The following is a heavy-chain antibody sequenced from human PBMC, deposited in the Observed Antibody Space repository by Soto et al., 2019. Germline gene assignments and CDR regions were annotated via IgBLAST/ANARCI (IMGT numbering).Heavy chain of an antibody. CDR2: ISAYNGNT. CDR3: ARVGPITIFSLGRWFDP. V-gene: IGHV1-18*04. CDR1: GYTFTSYG. D-gene: IGHD3-9*01. J-gene: IGHJ5*02. Sequence: ASVKVSCKASGYTFTSYGISWVRQAPGQGLEWMGWISAYNGNTNYAQKLQGRVTMTTDTSTSTAYMELRSLRSDDTAVYYCARVGPITIFSLGRWFDPWGQGTLVTVSS.